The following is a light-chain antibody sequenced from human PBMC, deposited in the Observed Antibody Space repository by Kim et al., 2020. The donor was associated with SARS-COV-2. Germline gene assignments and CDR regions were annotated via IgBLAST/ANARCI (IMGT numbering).Light chain of an antibody. CDR2: GEN. CDR1: SLRSYY. J-gene: IGLJ3*02. Sequence: SSELTQDPAVSVALGQTVRITCQGDSLRSYYASWYQQKPGQAPIFVIYGENNRPSGIPDRFSGSSSGNTASLTITGAQAEGEAVYYCNSRDRRGNYWVFG. CDR3: NSRDRRGNYWV. V-gene: IGLV3-19*01.